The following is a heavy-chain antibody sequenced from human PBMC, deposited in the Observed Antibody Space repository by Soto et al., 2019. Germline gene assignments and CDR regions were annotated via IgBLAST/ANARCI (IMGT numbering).Heavy chain of an antibody. CDR3: AHSGYSSGWYVNY. Sequence: QITLKESGPTLVTPTQTLTLTFTFSGFSLSTSGVGVGWIRQPPGTALEWLALIYWDDDKRYSPSLKGSLTITKDTARNQGVLTTTTIDPVDTATYYLAHSGYSSGWYVNYWGRGTLVTVSS. V-gene: IGHV2-5*02. D-gene: IGHD6-19*01. CDR2: IYWDDDK. J-gene: IGHJ4*02. CDR1: GFSLSTSGVG.